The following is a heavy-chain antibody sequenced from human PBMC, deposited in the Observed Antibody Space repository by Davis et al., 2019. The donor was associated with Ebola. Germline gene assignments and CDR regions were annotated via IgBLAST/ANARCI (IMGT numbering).Heavy chain of an antibody. D-gene: IGHD5-18*01. CDR2: GWYDGSNK. V-gene: IGHV3-33*01. CDR1: GFIFSSHG. Sequence: PGGSLRLSCAASGFIFSSHGMHWVRQAPGKGLEWVAVGWYDGSNKYYADSVKGRFTISRDNSKNTLYLQMNSLRAEDTAVYYCARDGGYQQLWSYSLYYYYYGMDVWGQGTTVTVSS. CDR3: ARDGGYQQLWSYSLYYYYYGMDV. J-gene: IGHJ6*02.